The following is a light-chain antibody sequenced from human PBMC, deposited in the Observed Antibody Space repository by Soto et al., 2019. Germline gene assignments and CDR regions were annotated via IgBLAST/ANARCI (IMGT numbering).Light chain of an antibody. J-gene: IGLJ2*01. CDR2: DNN. V-gene: IGLV1-51*01. Sequence: QSVLTQPPSVSAAPGKKVTISCSGSSSNIGKNFVSWYQQFPGTAPKLLIYDNNKRPSGIPDRFSGSKSGTSATLGITGLQTGDEADYYCGTWDSSLTAVVFGGGTQLTVL. CDR3: GTWDSSLTAVV. CDR1: SSNIGKNF.